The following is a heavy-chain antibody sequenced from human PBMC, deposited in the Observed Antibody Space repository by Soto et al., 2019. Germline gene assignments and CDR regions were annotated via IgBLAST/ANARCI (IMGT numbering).Heavy chain of an antibody. Sequence: EVQLVESGGGLVQPGGSLRLSCAASDFHFSSYWMSWVRQAQGKGLEWVAKITQDGSEKYYVDSVKGRFTISRDNSKNSLYLQMNSLRAEDTAVYYGARGYFDRFDEDHYWCQETLVTVSS. CDR1: DFHFSSYW. CDR2: ITQDGSEK. J-gene: IGHJ4*02. CDR3: ARGYFDRFDEDHY. V-gene: IGHV3-7*04. D-gene: IGHD3-9*01.